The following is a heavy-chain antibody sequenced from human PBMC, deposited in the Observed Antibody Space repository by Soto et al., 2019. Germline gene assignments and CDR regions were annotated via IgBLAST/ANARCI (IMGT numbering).Heavy chain of an antibody. Sequence: ASVKVSCKASGYTFTSYAMHWVRQAPGQRLEWMGWINAGNGNTKYLQKFQGRVTITRDTSASTAYMELSSLRSEDTAVYYCARAWVIVVVPAASFDYWGQGTLVTVSS. J-gene: IGHJ4*02. CDR3: ARAWVIVVVPAASFDY. D-gene: IGHD2-2*01. V-gene: IGHV1-3*01. CDR1: GYTFTSYA. CDR2: INAGNGNT.